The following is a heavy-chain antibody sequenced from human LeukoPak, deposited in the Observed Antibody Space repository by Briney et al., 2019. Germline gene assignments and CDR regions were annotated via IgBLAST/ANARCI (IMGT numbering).Heavy chain of an antibody. CDR2: IWYDGSNK. D-gene: IGHD6-13*01. CDR3: AKDEGIAAPGPNY. J-gene: IGHJ4*02. CDR1: GFTFSSYV. V-gene: IGHV3-33*06. Sequence: GRSLRLSCAASGFTFSSYVMHWVRQAPGKGLEWVAVIWYDGSNKYYADSVKGRFTISRDNSKNTLYLQMNSLRAEDTAVYYCAKDEGIAAPGPNYWGQGTLVTVSS.